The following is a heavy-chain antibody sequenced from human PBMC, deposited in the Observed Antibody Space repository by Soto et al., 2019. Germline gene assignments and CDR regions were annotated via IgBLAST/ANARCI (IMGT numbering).Heavy chain of an antibody. V-gene: IGHV1-46*01. Sequence: ASVKVSFKASGYTFTSYYMHWVRPAPGQGLEWMGIINPSGGSTSYAQKFQGRVTMTRDTSSSAVYMELSSLRSEDTAVYYCARDDVGPLRWFGDTLGDYYYGMDGWGQGTTVTVSS. CDR1: GYTFTSYY. CDR2: INPSGGST. J-gene: IGHJ6*02. D-gene: IGHD3-10*01. CDR3: ARDDVGPLRWFGDTLGDYYYGMDG.